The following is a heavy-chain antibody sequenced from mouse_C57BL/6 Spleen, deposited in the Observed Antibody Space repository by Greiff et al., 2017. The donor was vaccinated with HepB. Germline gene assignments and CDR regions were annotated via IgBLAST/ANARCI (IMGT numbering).Heavy chain of an antibody. CDR1: GYTFTSYW. V-gene: IGHV1-64*01. CDR3: ARGPYKGFAY. CDR2: IHPNSGST. Sequence: QVQLKQSGAELVKPGASVKLSCKASGYTFTSYWMHWVKQRPGQGLEWIGMIHPNSGSTNYNEKFKSKATLTVDKSSSTAYMQLSSLTSEDSAVYYCARGPYKGFAYWGQGTLVTVSA. D-gene: IGHD1-3*01. J-gene: IGHJ3*01.